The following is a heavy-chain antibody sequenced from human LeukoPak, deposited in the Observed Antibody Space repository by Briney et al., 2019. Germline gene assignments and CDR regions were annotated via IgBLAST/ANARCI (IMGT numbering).Heavy chain of an antibody. CDR3: TRGGVAVAGTGDY. D-gene: IGHD6-19*01. CDR2: ISYDGSNT. J-gene: IGHJ4*02. V-gene: IGHV3-30-3*01. CDR1: GFTFSTYA. Sequence: GRSLRLSCAASGFTFSTYAMHWVRQAPGKGLEWVAVISYDGSNTYSADSVKGRFTISRDNSKNTLFLQMSSLTPEDTAVYYCTRGGVAVAGTGDYWGQGTLVTVSS.